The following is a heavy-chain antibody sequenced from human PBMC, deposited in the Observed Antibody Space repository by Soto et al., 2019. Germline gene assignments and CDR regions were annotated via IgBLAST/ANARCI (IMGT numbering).Heavy chain of an antibody. J-gene: IGHJ6*02. Sequence: QVQLVESGGGLVKPGGSLRLSCAASGFTFSDYYMSWIRQAPGKGLEWVSYISSSGSTIYYADSEKGRFTISRDNAKNLLSXQMNSLRAEDTAVYYCARGTVYSSSSGHYYYGMDVWGQGTTVTVSS. CDR1: GFTFSDYY. V-gene: IGHV3-11*01. CDR3: ARGTVYSSSSGHYYYGMDV. CDR2: ISSSGSTI. D-gene: IGHD6-6*01.